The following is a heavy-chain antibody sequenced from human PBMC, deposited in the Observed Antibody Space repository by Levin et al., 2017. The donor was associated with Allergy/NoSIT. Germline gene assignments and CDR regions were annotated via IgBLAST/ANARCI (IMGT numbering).Heavy chain of an antibody. J-gene: IGHJ6*02. CDR3: AREPYYDYVMDV. CDR1: GGSISSTSHY. CDR2: AYYTGGT. V-gene: IGHV4-39*02. Sequence: SQTLSLPCTVSGGSISSTSHYWGWIRQPPGKGLEWIGSAYYTGGTFYNPSLKSRVTMSVDTSKNQFSLKLSSVTAADTALYYCAREPYYDYVMDVWGQGTTVTVSS.